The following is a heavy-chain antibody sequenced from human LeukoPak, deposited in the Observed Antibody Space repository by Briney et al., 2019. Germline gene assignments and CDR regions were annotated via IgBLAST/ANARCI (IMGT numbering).Heavy chain of an antibody. CDR2: MNPNSGNT. J-gene: IGHJ4*02. D-gene: IGHD3-10*01. CDR1: GYTFTSYD. V-gene: IGHV1-8*01. CDR3: ARGTMVRGTTPGY. Sequence: ASVKVSCKASGYTFTSYDINWVRQATGQGLGWMGWMNPNSGNTGYAQKFQGRVTMTRNTSISTAYMELSSLRSEDTAVYYCARGTMVRGTTPGYWGQGTLVTVSS.